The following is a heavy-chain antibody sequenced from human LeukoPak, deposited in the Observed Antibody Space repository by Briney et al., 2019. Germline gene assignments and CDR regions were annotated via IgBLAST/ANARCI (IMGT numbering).Heavy chain of an antibody. V-gene: IGHV3-53*01. CDR1: GFTVSSTY. CDR3: ARDRHFDF. J-gene: IGHJ4*01. CDR2: INGGEGP. Sequence: GGSLRLSCAASGFTVSSTYMSWVRQAPGKGLEWVSLINGGEGPYYADSVKGRFTTSTDNSKNTLSLQMTSLRAEDTAMYYCARDRHFDFWGQGTLVTVSS.